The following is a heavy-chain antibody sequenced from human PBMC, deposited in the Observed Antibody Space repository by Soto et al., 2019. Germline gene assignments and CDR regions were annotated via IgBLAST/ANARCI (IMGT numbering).Heavy chain of an antibody. CDR1: GFTFSSYG. V-gene: IGHV3-30*18. J-gene: IGHJ6*02. CDR2: ISYDGSNK. CDR3: AKNLNIVVVPDSYYYYGLDV. Sequence: GGSLRLSCAASGFTFSSYGMHWVRQAPGKGLEWVAAISYDGSNKYYADSVKGRFTISRDNSKNTLYLQMNSLRAEDTAVYYCAKNLNIVVVPDSYYYYGLDVWGQGTTVTVSS. D-gene: IGHD2-2*01.